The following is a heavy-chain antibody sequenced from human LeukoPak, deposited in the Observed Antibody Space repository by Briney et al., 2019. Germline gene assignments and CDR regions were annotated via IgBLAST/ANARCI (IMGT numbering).Heavy chain of an antibody. D-gene: IGHD3-3*01. CDR1: GYTSTGYY. V-gene: IGHV1-2*06. J-gene: IGHJ4*02. Sequence: GASVKVSCKASGYTSTGYYMHWVRQAPGQGLEWMGRINPNSGGTNYAQKFQGRVTMTRDTSISTAYMELGRLRPDDTAVYYCARVGDFWSGSDYWGQGTLVTVSS. CDR3: ARVGDFWSGSDY. CDR2: INPNSGGT.